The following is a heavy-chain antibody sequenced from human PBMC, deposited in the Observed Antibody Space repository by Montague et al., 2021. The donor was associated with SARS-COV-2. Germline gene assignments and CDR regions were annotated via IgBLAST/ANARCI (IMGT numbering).Heavy chain of an antibody. Sequence: SETLSLTCTVSGGSITNNIDYWAWIRQPPGKGLEWIGSIYYTGNTYYNPSLKSRVTISVVTSTNHFTLKLSSVTAAETAVYYCARLKRYFDSSGSPSAFDFWGQGTKVTVS. D-gene: IGHD3-22*01. CDR1: GGSITNNIDY. CDR3: ARLKRYFDSSGSPSAFDF. CDR2: IYYTGNT. V-gene: IGHV4-39*02. J-gene: IGHJ3*01.